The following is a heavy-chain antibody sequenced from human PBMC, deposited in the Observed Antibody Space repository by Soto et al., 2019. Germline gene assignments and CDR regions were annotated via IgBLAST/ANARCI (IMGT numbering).Heavy chain of an antibody. D-gene: IGHD2-15*01. J-gene: IGHJ6*02. Sequence: SVKVSCKASGGTFSSYAISWVRQAPGQGLEWMGGIIPIFGTADYAQKFQGRVTITADESTSTAYMELSSLRSEDTAVYYCARNPGRPYYYYGMDVWGQGTTVTLS. CDR1: GGTFSSYA. CDR3: ARNPGRPYYYYGMDV. CDR2: IIPIFGTA. V-gene: IGHV1-69*13.